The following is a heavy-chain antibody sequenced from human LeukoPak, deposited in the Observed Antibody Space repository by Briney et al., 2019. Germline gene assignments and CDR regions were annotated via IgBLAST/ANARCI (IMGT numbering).Heavy chain of an antibody. D-gene: IGHD3-10*01. CDR1: GFTFSSYA. CDR2: ISDSGGST. J-gene: IGHJ4*02. V-gene: IGHV3-23*01. Sequence: PGGSLRLSCAASGFTFSSYALTWVRQAPGKGLEGVSSISDSGGSTYYADSVKGRFTIFRDNSKNTLYLQMNSLRAEDTAVYYCAKDVEYGSGTPIGYWGQGTLVTVSS. CDR3: AKDVEYGSGTPIGY.